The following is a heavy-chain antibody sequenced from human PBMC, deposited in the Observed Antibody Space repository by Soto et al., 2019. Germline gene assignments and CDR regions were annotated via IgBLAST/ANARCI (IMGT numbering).Heavy chain of an antibody. CDR2: IIPIFGTA. J-gene: IGHJ4*02. CDR1: GGTFSSYA. CDR3: ASQHSPAMSGSGLSDY. V-gene: IGHV1-69*13. D-gene: IGHD6-25*01. Sequence: SVKVSCKASGGTFSSYAISWVRQAPGQGLEWMGGIIPIFGTANYAQKFQGRVTITADESTSTAYMELSSLRSEDTAVYYCASQHSPAMSGSGLSDYRGQRSSVTVSS.